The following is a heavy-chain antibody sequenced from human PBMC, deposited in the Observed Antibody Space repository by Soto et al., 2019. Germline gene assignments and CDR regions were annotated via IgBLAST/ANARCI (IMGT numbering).Heavy chain of an antibody. CDR1: GFIVSNNY. CDR2: IYSGGST. Sequence: EVQLVESGGGLIQPGGSLRLSCAASGFIVSNNYMAWVRQAPGKGLEWVSIIYSGGSTYYADSVKGRFTISRADSKNTLYLQMNSLRGEETAVYDCARGHSRELFGYYYGMDVWGQGTTVTVSS. V-gene: IGHV3-53*01. CDR3: ARGHSRELFGYYYGMDV. D-gene: IGHD1-26*01. J-gene: IGHJ6*02.